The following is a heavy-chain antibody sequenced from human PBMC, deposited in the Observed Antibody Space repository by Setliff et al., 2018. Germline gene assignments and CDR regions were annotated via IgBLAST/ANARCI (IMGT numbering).Heavy chain of an antibody. CDR1: GYTFSANA. CDR2: IYTDNGNT. J-gene: IGHJ4*02. CDR3: ARHGDASFYYDILTGHSPPYYFDY. Sequence: ASVKVSCKASGYTFSANAIHWVRQAPGQRLEWMGFIYTDNGNTKYSKNFQDRVAITRDTSASTAYMELSSLRSEDTAVYYCARHGDASFYYDILTGHSPPYYFDYWGQGTLVTVSS. D-gene: IGHD3-9*01. V-gene: IGHV1-3*04.